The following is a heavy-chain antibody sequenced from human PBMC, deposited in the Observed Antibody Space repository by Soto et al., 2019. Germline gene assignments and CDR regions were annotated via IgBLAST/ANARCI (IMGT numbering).Heavy chain of an antibody. Sequence: GGSLRLSCAASGFTFSSYWMHWVRQAPGKGLVWVSRINSDGSSTSYADSVKGRFTISRDKAKNTLYLQMNSLRAEDTAVYYCASTVTTGGLGVDYYMDVWGKGTTVTVSS. CDR3: ASTVTTGGLGVDYYMDV. J-gene: IGHJ6*03. V-gene: IGHV3-74*01. CDR2: INSDGSST. D-gene: IGHD4-17*01. CDR1: GFTFSSYW.